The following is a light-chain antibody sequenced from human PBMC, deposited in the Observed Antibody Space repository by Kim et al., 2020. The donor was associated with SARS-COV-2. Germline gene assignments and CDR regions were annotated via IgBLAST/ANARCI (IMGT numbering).Light chain of an antibody. CDR2: GAS. J-gene: IGKJ2*01. CDR3: QQFNTYLIT. V-gene: IGKV1-5*01. CDR1: EGISSR. Sequence: GNTVTITCRPSEGISSRLAWYEHTPEKAPKLLIYGASSLESGDPPGFGVSGSGTDSTRTITSLQPNDIGSYYGQQFNTYLITFGQGTMLEF.